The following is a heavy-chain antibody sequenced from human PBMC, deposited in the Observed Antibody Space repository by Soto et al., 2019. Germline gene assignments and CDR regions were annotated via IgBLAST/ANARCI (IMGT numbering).Heavy chain of an antibody. CDR1: GFTFSNYT. V-gene: IGHV3-30-3*01. CDR3: ARDGGARYFDSPGYYQGRTFFAS. CDR2: IAYDGSNQ. D-gene: IGHD3-9*01. Sequence: GGSLRLSCEASGFTFSNYTMHWVRQSPGKGLEWVSVIAYDGSNQFYADAVKGRFTISRDNSDSTMYLQMSSLGAEDTAVYYCARDGGARYFDSPGYYQGRTFFASWGQGTLVTVSP. J-gene: IGHJ4*02.